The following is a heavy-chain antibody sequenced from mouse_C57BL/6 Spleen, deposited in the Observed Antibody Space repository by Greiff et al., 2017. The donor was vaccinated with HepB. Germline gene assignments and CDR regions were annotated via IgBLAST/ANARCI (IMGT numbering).Heavy chain of an antibody. V-gene: IGHV1-64*01. CDR3: AYNYYGSSYVEN. Sequence: VQLQQPGAELVKPGASVKLSCKASGYTFTSYWMHWVKQRPGQGLEWIGMIHPNSGSTNYNEKFKSKATLTVDKSSSTAYMQLSSLTSEDSAVYYCAYNYYGSSYVENWGQGTTLTVSS. CDR2: IHPNSGST. CDR1: GYTFTSYW. J-gene: IGHJ2*01. D-gene: IGHD1-1*01.